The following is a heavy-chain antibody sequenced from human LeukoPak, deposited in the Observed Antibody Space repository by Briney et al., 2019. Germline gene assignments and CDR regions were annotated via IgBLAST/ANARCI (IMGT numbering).Heavy chain of an antibody. J-gene: IGHJ5*02. CDR3: ARQSRDGSKTRGYFFDQ. CDR1: GYIFTHYW. Sequence: GESLKISCQVSGYIFTHYWIGWVRQMPGKGLESMGIIYPADSDTTYSPSFQGQVTISADKSIDTVYLQWSSLKASDTAMYYCARQSRDGSKTRGYFFDQWGQGTLVTVSS. CDR2: IYPADSDT. V-gene: IGHV5-51*01. D-gene: IGHD3-10*01.